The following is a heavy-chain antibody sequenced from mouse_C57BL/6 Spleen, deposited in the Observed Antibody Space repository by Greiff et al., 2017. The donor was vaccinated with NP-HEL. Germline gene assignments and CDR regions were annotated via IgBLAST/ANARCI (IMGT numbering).Heavy chain of an antibody. CDR2: INYDGSST. D-gene: IGHD2-2*01. CDR3: ARGNGYNLYFDY. Sequence: EVQRVESEGGLVQPGSSMKLSCTASGFTFSDYYMAWVRQVPEKGLEWVANINYDGSSTYYLDSLKSRFIISRDNAKNILYLQMISLKSEDTATYYCARGNGYNLYFDYWGQGTTLTVSS. V-gene: IGHV5-16*01. J-gene: IGHJ2*01. CDR1: GFTFSDYY.